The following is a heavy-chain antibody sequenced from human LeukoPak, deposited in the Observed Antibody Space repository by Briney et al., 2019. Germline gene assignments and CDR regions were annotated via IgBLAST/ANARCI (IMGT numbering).Heavy chain of an antibody. CDR2: ISGSGGST. CDR3: AKDRDIVVVPAAMTFDY. V-gene: IGHV3-23*01. Sequence: LXXSXXASGFXFXSYAMSWVRQAPGKGLEWVSAISGSGGSTYYADSVKGRFTISRDNSKNTLYLQMNSLRAEDTAVYYCAKDRDIVVVPAAMTFDYWGQGTLVTVSS. D-gene: IGHD2-2*01. J-gene: IGHJ4*02. CDR1: GFXFXSYA.